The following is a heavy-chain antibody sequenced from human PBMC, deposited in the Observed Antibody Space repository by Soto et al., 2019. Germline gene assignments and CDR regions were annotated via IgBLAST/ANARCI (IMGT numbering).Heavy chain of an antibody. CDR1: GFTFRNHA. Sequence: VQLVESGGGVVQPGGSLRLSCAASGFTFRNHAMHWVRQAPGKGLECLAVIAHDGSNAFYRDSVKGRFTVSRDNSKNTLYLYMNSMRSEDTGVYYCARGDRADILVVVGARPGEYGTDIWGQGTTVIVSS. CDR3: ARGDRADILVVVGARPGEYGTDI. D-gene: IGHD2-15*01. V-gene: IGHV3-30-3*01. J-gene: IGHJ6*02. CDR2: IAHDGSNA.